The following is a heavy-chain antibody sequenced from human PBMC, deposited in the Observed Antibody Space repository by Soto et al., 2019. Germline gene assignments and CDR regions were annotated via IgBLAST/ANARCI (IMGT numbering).Heavy chain of an antibody. J-gene: IGHJ6*02. CDR1: GGSVSSESHY. D-gene: IGHD3-3*01. CDR3: ARDQYYFRSGSYYYAMEV. V-gene: IGHV4-61*01. Sequence: SETLSLTCTVSGGSVSSESHYWSWIRPTPGKGLEWIGYIYYTGSNNYNPSLKGRGTMSVDTSRYQVSLRLRSVTRADTAVYYCARDQYYFRSGSYYYAMEVWGQGTKVTVSS. CDR2: IYYTGSN.